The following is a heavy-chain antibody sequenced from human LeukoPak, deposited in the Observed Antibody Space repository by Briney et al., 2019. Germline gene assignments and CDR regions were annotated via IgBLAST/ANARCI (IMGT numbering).Heavy chain of an antibody. CDR3: ARGMGATVGRDWFDP. CDR2: ISSSSSYI. CDR1: GFTFSSYS. Sequence: GGSLRLSCAASGFTFSSYSMNWVRQAPGKGLEWVSSISSSSSYIYYADSVKGRFTISRDNAKNSLYLQMNSLRAEDTAVYYCARGMGATVGRDWFDPWGQGTLVTVSS. J-gene: IGHJ5*02. D-gene: IGHD1-26*01. V-gene: IGHV3-21*01.